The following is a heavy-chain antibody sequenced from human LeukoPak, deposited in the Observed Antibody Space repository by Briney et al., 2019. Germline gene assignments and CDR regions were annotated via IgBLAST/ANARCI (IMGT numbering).Heavy chain of an antibody. CDR1: GGTFSSYA. CDR3: ARVKSYSSSWYVVGDYYYYMDV. V-gene: IGHV1-69*06. D-gene: IGHD6-13*01. CDR2: IIPIFGTA. J-gene: IGHJ6*03. Sequence: GASVKVSCKASGGTFSSYAISWVRQAPGQGLEWMGGIIPIFGTANYAQKFQGRVTITADKSTSTAYMELSSLRSEDTAVYYCARVKSYSSSWYVVGDYYYYMDVWGKGTTVTVSS.